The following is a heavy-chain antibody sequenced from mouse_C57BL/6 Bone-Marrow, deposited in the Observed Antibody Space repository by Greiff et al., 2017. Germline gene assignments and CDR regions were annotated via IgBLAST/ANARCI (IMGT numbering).Heavy chain of an antibody. V-gene: IGHV14-4*01. Sequence: EVQLQQSGAELVRPGASVKLSCTASGFNIKDDYMHWVKQRPEQGLEWIGWIDPENGDTEYASKFQGKATITADTSSNTAYLQLSSLTSEDTAVYYCTTKRYFDVWGTETTVTVSS. CDR1: GFNIKDDY. J-gene: IGHJ1*03. CDR2: IDPENGDT. CDR3: TTKRYFDV.